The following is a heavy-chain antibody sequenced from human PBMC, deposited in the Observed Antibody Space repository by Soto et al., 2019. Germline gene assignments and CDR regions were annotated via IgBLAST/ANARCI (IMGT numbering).Heavy chain of an antibody. D-gene: IGHD4-17*01. CDR1: GFTFSTYG. CDR3: ARDDDYVDNGLAY. CDR2: IVKDGSEK. J-gene: IGHJ4*02. Sequence: QVQLVESGGGVVQPGRSLRLSCAASGFTFSTYGMHWVRQAPGKGLEWVAVIVKDGSEKYYGDSVKGRFTISRDNSKNTLYLEMSSLRADDTAVYYCARDDDYVDNGLAYWGQGTLVTVSS. V-gene: IGHV3-33*01.